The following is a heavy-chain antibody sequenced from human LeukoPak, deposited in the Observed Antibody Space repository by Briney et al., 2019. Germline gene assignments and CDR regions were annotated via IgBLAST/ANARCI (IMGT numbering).Heavy chain of an antibody. J-gene: IGHJ4*02. CDR2: NYYSGST. CDR3: ARHGRGTVIVGARLDY. CDR1: GGSISSSSYY. D-gene: IGHD1-26*01. V-gene: IGHV4-39*01. Sequence: PSETLSLTCTVSGGSISSSSYYWGWIRQPPGKGLEWIGSNYYSGSTDYNPSLKSRVTISVDTSKNQFSLKLSSVTAADTAVYYCARHGRGTVIVGARLDYWGQGTLVTVSS.